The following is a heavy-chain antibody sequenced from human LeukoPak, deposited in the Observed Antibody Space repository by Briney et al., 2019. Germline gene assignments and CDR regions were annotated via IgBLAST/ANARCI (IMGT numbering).Heavy chain of an antibody. CDR2: FFYSGST. Sequence: SETLSLTCTVSGGSISSSSYYWGWIRQPPGKGLEWIVSFFYSGSTYYNPSLKSRVTISVDTSKTQFSLKLSSVTAADTAVYYCARHSVEMATIGAYDAFEIWGQGTMVTVSS. D-gene: IGHD5-12*01. CDR1: GGSISSSSYY. V-gene: IGHV4-39*01. CDR3: ARHSVEMATIGAYDAFEI. J-gene: IGHJ3*02.